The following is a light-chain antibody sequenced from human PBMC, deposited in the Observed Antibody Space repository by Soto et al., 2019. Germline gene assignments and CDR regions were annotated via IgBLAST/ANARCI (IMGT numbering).Light chain of an antibody. CDR3: QTWGTGSAIVV. CDR1: SGHSNYA. Sequence: QSVLTQSPSASASLGASVKLTCTLSSGHSNYAIAWHQRQPEKGPRFLMKVNSGGSHIKGDGIPDRFSGSSSGAERYLFISSRQSEDEADYYCQTWGTGSAIVVFGGGTQLTVL. V-gene: IGLV4-69*01. J-gene: IGLJ7*01. CDR2: VNSGGSH.